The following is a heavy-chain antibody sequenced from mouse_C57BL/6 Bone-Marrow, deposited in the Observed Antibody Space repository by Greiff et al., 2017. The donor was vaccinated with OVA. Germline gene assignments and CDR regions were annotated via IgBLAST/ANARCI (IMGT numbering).Heavy chain of an antibody. Sequence: VQLQQSGPELVKPGASVKISCKASSYSFTSYYIHWVKQRTGQGLEWIGWIYPGSGNTKYNEKFKGKATLTADTSSSTAYMQLSSLTSEDSAVYYCARRPYSNDVWYFDYWGQGTTLTVSS. CDR2: IYPGSGNT. CDR1: SYSFTSYY. V-gene: IGHV1-66*01. J-gene: IGHJ2*01. D-gene: IGHD2-12*01. CDR3: ARRPYSNDVWYFDY.